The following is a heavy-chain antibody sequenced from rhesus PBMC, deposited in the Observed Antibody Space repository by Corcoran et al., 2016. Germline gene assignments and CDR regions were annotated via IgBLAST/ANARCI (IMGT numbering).Heavy chain of an antibody. CDR1: GGSLSGYY. CDR2: IDGKIAGT. CDR3: ARRGDSGYSYFFDY. V-gene: IGHV4-81*01. Sequence: QLQLQESGPGLVKPSETLSLTCAVSGGSLSGYYWSWIRQPQGKGLAWIGTIDGKIAGTHYNPPLKGRGTLSKETSRKQFSLKLSAVTAADTAVYYCARRGDSGYSYFFDYWGQGVLVTVSS. D-gene: IGHD5-42*01. J-gene: IGHJ4*01.